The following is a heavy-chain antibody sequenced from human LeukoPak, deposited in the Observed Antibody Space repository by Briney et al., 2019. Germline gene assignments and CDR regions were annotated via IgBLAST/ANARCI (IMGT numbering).Heavy chain of an antibody. CDR1: GGSISSYY. CDR2: IYYSGST. Sequence: SETLSLTCTVSGGSISSYYWSLIRQPPGKGLEWIGYIYYSGSTNYNPSLKSRVTISVDTSKNQFSLKLSSVTAADTAVYYCARGVWGSYRSNTYFDYWGQGTLVTVSS. D-gene: IGHD3-16*02. CDR3: ARGVWGSYRSNTYFDY. V-gene: IGHV4-59*01. J-gene: IGHJ4*02.